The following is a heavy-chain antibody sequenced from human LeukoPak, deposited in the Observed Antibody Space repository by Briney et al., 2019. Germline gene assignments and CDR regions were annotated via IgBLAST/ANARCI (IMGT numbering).Heavy chain of an antibody. V-gene: IGHV3-21*01. CDR3: ASPTARYSGYDWDYFDY. Sequence: GGSLRLSCAASGFTFSSYSMNWVRQAPGKGLEWVSSISSSSSKIYYADSVKGRFTISRDNAENSLYLQMNSLRAEDTAVYYCASPTARYSGYDWDYFDYWGQGALVTVSS. CDR2: ISSSSSKI. J-gene: IGHJ4*02. D-gene: IGHD5-12*01. CDR1: GFTFSSYS.